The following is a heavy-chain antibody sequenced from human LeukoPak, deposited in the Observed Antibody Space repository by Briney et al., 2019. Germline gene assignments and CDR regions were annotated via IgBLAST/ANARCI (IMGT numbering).Heavy chain of an antibody. CDR3: ARGNGDILTGPDWFDP. Sequence: HPGGSLRLSCAASGFAFSSYEMNWVRQAPGKGLEWVSYISSSGSTIYYADSVNGLFTISRDNAKKSLYLQMNSLRAEDKAVYYCARGNGDILTGPDWFDPWGQGTLVTVSS. D-gene: IGHD3-9*01. V-gene: IGHV3-48*03. J-gene: IGHJ5*02. CDR2: ISSSGSTI. CDR1: GFAFSSYE.